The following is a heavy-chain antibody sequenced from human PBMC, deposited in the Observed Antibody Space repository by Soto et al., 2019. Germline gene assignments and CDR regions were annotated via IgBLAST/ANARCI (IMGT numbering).Heavy chain of an antibody. CDR1: GFTFSSYG. V-gene: IGHV3-30*18. Sequence: ESGGGVVQPGSSLRLSCAASGFTFSSYGMHWVRQAPGTGLEWVAVISYDGSNKYYADSVKGRFTISRDNSKNTLYLQMNSLRAEDTAVYYCAKETYSGPLDYWGQGTLVTVSS. J-gene: IGHJ4*02. D-gene: IGHD2-15*01. CDR3: AKETYSGPLDY. CDR2: ISYDGSNK.